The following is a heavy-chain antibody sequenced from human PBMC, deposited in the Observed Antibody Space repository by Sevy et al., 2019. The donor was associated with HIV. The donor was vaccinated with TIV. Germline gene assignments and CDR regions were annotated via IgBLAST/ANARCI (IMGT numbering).Heavy chain of an antibody. CDR3: ARCAPNQHQLDYCDY. V-gene: IGHV4-59*01. J-gene: IGHJ4*02. D-gene: IGHD1-1*01. CDR2: SGST. Sequence: SETLSLTCTVSGVSISPYYWAWIRQPPGKGLECIGFSGSTNYNPSLKTRVTTSVDTSKNQFSLKLSSVTAADTAIYYCARCAPNQHQLDYCDYWGQGTLVTVSS. CDR1: GVSISPYY.